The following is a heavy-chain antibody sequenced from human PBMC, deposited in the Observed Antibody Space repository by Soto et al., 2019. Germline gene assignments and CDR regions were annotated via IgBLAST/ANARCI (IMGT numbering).Heavy chain of an antibody. D-gene: IGHD6-19*01. Sequence: PSETLSLTCTVSGDSISSYYWSWIRQPPGKGLEWIGYIHYSGSTNYNPSLKSRVTISVDTSKNQFSLQLNSVTPEDTAVYYCARGLSSGRNNWFDPWGQGTLVTVSS. CDR3: ARGLSSGRNNWFDP. CDR1: GDSISSYY. V-gene: IGHV4-59*12. J-gene: IGHJ5*02. CDR2: IHYSGST.